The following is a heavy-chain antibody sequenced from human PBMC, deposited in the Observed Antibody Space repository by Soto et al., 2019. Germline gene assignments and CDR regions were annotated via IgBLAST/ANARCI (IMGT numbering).Heavy chain of an antibody. D-gene: IGHD2-15*01. J-gene: IGHJ6*03. CDR1: GFTFSNYW. Sequence: EVQLVESGGGLVQPGGSLRLSCAASGFTFSNYWMYWVRQAPGKGLVWVSRINSDGSVSSYADSVKGRLTISIDNVQNTLYLPMNSLRAEDTAVYYCARGDCVGGPCYSLAGSFYYCMDVWGKGTTVPVS. V-gene: IGHV3-74*01. CDR2: INSDGSVS. CDR3: ARGDCVGGPCYSLAGSFYYCMDV.